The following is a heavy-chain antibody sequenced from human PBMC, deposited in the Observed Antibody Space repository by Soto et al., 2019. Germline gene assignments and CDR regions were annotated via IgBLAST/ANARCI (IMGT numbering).Heavy chain of an antibody. Sequence: SETLSLTCTVSGGSISSSSYYWGWIRQPPGKGLEWIGSIYYSGSTYYNPSLKSRVTISVDTSKNQFSLKLSSVTAADTAVYYCARHAAGYWFDPWGQGTLVTVSS. V-gene: IGHV4-39*01. J-gene: IGHJ5*02. D-gene: IGHD6-19*01. CDR2: IYYSGST. CDR3: ARHAAGYWFDP. CDR1: GGSISSSSYY.